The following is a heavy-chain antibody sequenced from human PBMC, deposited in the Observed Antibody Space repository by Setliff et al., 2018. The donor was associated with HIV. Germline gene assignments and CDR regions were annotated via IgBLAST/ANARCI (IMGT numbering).Heavy chain of an antibody. V-gene: IGHV1-18*01. CDR3: ARVPVSNYYYYMDV. Sequence: ASVKVSCKASGYTFINYHITWVRRAPGQGLEWVGSISASSVNTNYTQGRVTMTTDISTSTAYMELRSLRSADSAVYYCARVPVSNYYYYMDVWGKGTTVTVSS. CDR1: GYTFINYH. CDR2: ISASSVNT. J-gene: IGHJ6*03.